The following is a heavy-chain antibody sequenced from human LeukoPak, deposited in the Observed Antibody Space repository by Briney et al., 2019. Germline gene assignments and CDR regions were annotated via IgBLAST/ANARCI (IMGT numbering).Heavy chain of an antibody. CDR3: AREMLDNHWFDP. CDR1: GGSIISGGYY. D-gene: IGHD3-10*02. V-gene: IGHV4-30-2*01. J-gene: IGHJ5*02. Sequence: TSETLSLTCTVSGGSIISGGYYWSWIRQPPGKGLEWIGYIYHTGITYNHPSLKSRFTISVDRSKNQFSLELTSVTAADTAVYYCAREMLDNHWFDPWGQGTLVTVSS. CDR2: IYHTGIT.